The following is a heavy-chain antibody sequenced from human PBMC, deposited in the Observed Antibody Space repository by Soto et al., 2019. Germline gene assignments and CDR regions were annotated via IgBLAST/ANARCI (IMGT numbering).Heavy chain of an antibody. V-gene: IGHV4-4*07. CDR1: GGSISSYY. Sequence: SETLSLTCTVSGGSISSYYWIWIRQPAGKGLEWIGRIYTSGSTNYNPSLKSRVTMSVDTSKNQFSLKLSSVTAADTAVYYCAREVRVDTSGCLDYWGQGTLVTVSS. CDR3: AREVRVDTSGCLDY. CDR2: IYTSGST. D-gene: IGHD5-18*01. J-gene: IGHJ4*02.